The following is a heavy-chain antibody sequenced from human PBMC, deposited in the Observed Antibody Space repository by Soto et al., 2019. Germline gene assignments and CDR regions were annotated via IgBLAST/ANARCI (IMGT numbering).Heavy chain of an antibody. CDR3: AGAHAASVYYYYGMDV. J-gene: IGHJ6*02. D-gene: IGHD6-13*01. Sequence: QVQLVQSGAEVKKPGSSVKVSCQASGGTFSSYTISWVRQASGQGLEWMGRIIPILGIQTYAQQFQGRFTFTADKATSTSYMDLSSLRSEDTAVYYCAGAHAASVYYYYGMDVWGQGATVTVSS. CDR1: GGTFSSYT. V-gene: IGHV1-69*02. CDR2: IIPILGIQ.